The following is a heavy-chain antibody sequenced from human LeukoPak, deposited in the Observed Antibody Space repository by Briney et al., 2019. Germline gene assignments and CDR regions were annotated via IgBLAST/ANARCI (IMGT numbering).Heavy chain of an antibody. CDR1: GGSISTYY. J-gene: IGHJ6*03. V-gene: IGHV4-4*09. D-gene: IGHD2-2*01. CDR2: IYAGGTS. Sequence: SETLSLTCIVSGGSISTYYWSWVRQPPGKGLEWIGYIYAGGTSNYNPSLQSRVTMSIDTSKSRFSRKLSSVAAGDTAVYYGARRAMCYYYMDVWGKGTTVTVSS. CDR3: ARRAMCYYYMDV.